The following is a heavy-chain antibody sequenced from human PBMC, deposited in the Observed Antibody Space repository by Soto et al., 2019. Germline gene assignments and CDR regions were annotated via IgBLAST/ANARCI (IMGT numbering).Heavy chain of an antibody. Sequence: GGSLRLSCAASGFTFSNAWMNWVRQAPGKGLEWVGRIKSKTDGGTTDYAAPVKGRFTISRDDSKNTLYLQMNSLKTEDTAVYYCFLRLWFVYHGMDVWGQGTTVTXSS. D-gene: IGHD3-10*01. CDR3: FLRLWFVYHGMDV. CDR2: IKSKTDGGTT. CDR1: GFTFSNAW. V-gene: IGHV3-15*07. J-gene: IGHJ6*02.